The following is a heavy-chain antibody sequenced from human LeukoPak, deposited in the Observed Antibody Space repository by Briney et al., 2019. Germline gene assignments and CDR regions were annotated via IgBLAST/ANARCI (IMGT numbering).Heavy chain of an antibody. CDR2: ITDSGTGT. D-gene: IGHD1-26*01. CDR1: GFTFSSYA. CDR3: AEEWELI. J-gene: IGHJ4*02. Sequence: GGSLRLSCAASGFTFSSYALSWVPQAPGKGLEWVSGITDSGTGTYYADSVKGRFTISRDNSKNTLYLQMNSLRAEDTAVYYCAEEWELIWGQGTLVTVSS. V-gene: IGHV3-23*01.